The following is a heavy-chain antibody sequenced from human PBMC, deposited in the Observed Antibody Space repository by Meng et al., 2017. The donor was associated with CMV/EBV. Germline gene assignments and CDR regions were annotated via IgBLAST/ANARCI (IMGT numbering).Heavy chain of an antibody. CDR2: ISSSGSTI. V-gene: IGHV3-11*01. Sequence: GGSLRLSCAASGFTFSDYYMSWIRQAPGKGLEWVSYISSSGSTIYYADSVKGRFTSSRDNAKNSLYLQMNSLRAEDTAVYYCARRIAASLLSARYYYGMDVWGQGTTVTVSS. D-gene: IGHD6-6*01. CDR3: ARRIAASLLSARYYYGMDV. J-gene: IGHJ6*02. CDR1: GFTFSDYY.